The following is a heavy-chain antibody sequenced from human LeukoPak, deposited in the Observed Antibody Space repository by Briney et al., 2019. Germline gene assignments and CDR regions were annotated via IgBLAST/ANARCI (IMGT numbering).Heavy chain of an antibody. Sequence: SKTLSLTCTVSGGSISSDYWSWIRQPPGKGLEWIGYINHSGSSNYNPSLKSRVTISVDTSKNQFSLKLTSVTAADTAVYYCARVLVGFGDVYYFDYWGQGTLVTVSS. V-gene: IGHV4-59*01. J-gene: IGHJ4*02. CDR1: GGSISSDY. CDR2: INHSGSS. CDR3: ARVLVGFGDVYYFDY. D-gene: IGHD3-10*01.